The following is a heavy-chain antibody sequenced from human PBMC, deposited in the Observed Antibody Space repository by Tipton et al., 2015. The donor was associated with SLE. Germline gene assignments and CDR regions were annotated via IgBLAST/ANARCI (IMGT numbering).Heavy chain of an antibody. CDR2: VFSSGTT. CDR1: IDSLRTYY. J-gene: IGHJ4*02. CDR3: ARYFYDSSGVCLFDL. V-gene: IGHV4-31*03. Sequence: TLSLTCSVSIDSLRTYYWSWIRQHPGKGLEWIGYVFSSGTTYYNPSLQGRLSMSLDTSKNQLSLQLSSVTSADTAVYYCARYFYDSSGVCLFDLWGQGTLVTVSS. D-gene: IGHD3-22*01.